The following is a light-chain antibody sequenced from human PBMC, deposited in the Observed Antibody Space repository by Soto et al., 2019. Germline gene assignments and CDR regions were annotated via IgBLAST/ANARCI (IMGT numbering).Light chain of an antibody. Sequence: QPVLTQPPSASGTPGQRVTISCSGSSSNIGSNYVYWYQQLPGTAPKLLIYSNNQRPSGVPDRFSGSKSGTSASLAISGLRSEDEADYYCAAWDDSLSGVVFGGGTTLTVL. CDR2: SNN. CDR1: SSNIGSNY. V-gene: IGLV1-47*02. J-gene: IGLJ2*01. CDR3: AAWDDSLSGVV.